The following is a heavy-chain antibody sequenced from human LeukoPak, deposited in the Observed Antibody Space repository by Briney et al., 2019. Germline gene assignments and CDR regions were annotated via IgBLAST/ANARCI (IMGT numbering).Heavy chain of an antibody. J-gene: IGHJ6*02. V-gene: IGHV3-7*01. Sequence: PGGSLRLSCAASGFTFSSYWMSWVRQAPGKGLEWVANIKQDGSEKYYVDSVKGRFTISRDNAKNSLYLQMNSLRAEDTAVYYCAREEATMVGRIRKEEKPYYYYSMDVWGQGTTVTVSS. CDR1: GFTFSSYW. CDR2: IKQDGSEK. D-gene: IGHD3-10*01. CDR3: AREEATMVGRIRKEEKPYYYYSMDV.